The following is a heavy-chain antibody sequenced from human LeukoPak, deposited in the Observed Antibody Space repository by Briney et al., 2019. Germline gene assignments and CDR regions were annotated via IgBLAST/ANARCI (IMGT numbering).Heavy chain of an antibody. J-gene: IGHJ2*01. CDR1: GGSISSYY. V-gene: IGHV4-4*07. Sequence: MSSETLSLTCTVSGGSISSYYWSWIRQPAGKGLEWIVRIYTSGSTNYNPSLKSRVTMSVDTSKNQFSLKLSSVTAADTAVYYCARSTVIAVAGFSLYFDLWGRCNLVTVSS. D-gene: IGHD6-19*01. CDR3: ARSTVIAVAGFSLYFDL. CDR2: IYTSGST.